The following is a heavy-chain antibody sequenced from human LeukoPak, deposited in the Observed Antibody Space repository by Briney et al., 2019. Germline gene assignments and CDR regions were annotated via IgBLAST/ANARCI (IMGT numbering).Heavy chain of an antibody. CDR3: AKDKDGSSDYFDY. V-gene: IGHV3-9*01. D-gene: IGHD6-19*01. Sequence: GGSLRLSCAASGFTFDDYAMHWVRHAPGKGLEWVSGISWNSGSIGYADSLKGRFTISRDNAKSSLYLQMNSLRAEDTALYYCAKDKDGSSDYFDYWGQGTLVTVSS. J-gene: IGHJ4*02. CDR2: ISWNSGSI. CDR1: GFTFDDYA.